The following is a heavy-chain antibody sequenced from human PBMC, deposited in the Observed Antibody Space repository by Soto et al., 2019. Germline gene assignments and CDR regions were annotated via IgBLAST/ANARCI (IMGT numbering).Heavy chain of an antibody. CDR3: ARDFGYCSSTSCYRYLGWFDP. J-gene: IGHJ5*02. CDR2: MNPNSGNT. Sequence: ASVKVSCKASGYTFTSYDINWVRQATGQGLEWMGWMNPNSGNTGYAQKFQGRVTMTRNISISTAYMELSSLRSEDTAVYYCARDFGYCSSTSCYRYLGWFDPWGQGTLVTVSS. V-gene: IGHV1-8*01. CDR1: GYTFTSYD. D-gene: IGHD2-2*03.